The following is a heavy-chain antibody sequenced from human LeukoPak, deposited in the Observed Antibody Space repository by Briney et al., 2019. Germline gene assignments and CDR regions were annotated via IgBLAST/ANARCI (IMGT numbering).Heavy chain of an antibody. J-gene: IGHJ4*02. D-gene: IGHD1-26*01. CDR1: GGSISSSSYY. CDR2: ISGSGGST. Sequence: ETLSLTCTVSGGSISSSSYYWGWIRQPPGKGLEWVSAISGSGGSTYYADSVKGRFTISRDNSKNTLYLQMNSLRAEDTAVYYCAKGLRGLYSGSYWGQGTLVTVSS. V-gene: IGHV3-23*01. CDR3: AKGLRGLYSGSY.